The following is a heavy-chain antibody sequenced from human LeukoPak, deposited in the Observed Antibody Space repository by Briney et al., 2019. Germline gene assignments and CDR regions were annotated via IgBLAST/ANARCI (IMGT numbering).Heavy chain of an antibody. J-gene: IGHJ5*02. CDR2: INAGNGNT. CDR1: GYTFTSYA. CDR3: ARDFKEDDYGDYSWFDP. D-gene: IGHD4-17*01. V-gene: IGHV1-3*01. Sequence: ASVKVSCKASGYTFTSYAMHWVRQAPGQRLEWMGWINAGNGNTNYAQKLQGRVTMTTDTSTSTAYMELRSLRSDDTAVYYCARDFKEDDYGDYSWFDPWGQGTLVTVSS.